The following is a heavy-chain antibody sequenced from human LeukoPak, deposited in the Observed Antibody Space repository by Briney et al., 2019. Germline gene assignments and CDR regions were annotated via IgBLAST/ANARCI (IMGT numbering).Heavy chain of an antibody. V-gene: IGHV1-2*02. Sequence: GASVKVSCKASGYTFTGYYLHWVRQAPGQGLEWMGRINPNSGGTNYAQNFQGRVTMTRDTSITTAYMELSSLRSDDTAVYYCASSGDYYGSGRAPYFDYWGQGTLVTVSS. D-gene: IGHD3-10*01. CDR1: GYTFTGYY. CDR3: ASSGDYYGSGRAPYFDY. CDR2: INPNSGGT. J-gene: IGHJ4*02.